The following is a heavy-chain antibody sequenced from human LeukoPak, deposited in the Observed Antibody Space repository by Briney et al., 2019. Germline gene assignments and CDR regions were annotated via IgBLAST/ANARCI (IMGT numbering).Heavy chain of an antibody. Sequence: ASVKVSCKASGYTFTGYYMHWVRQAPGQGLEWMGWINPNSGGTNYAQKFQGRVTMTRDTSISTAYMELSRLRSDDAAVYYCARAQGRWLLLGYWGQGTLVTVSS. CDR2: INPNSGGT. V-gene: IGHV1-2*02. CDR1: GYTFTGYY. J-gene: IGHJ4*02. D-gene: IGHD3-3*01. CDR3: ARAQGRWLLLGY.